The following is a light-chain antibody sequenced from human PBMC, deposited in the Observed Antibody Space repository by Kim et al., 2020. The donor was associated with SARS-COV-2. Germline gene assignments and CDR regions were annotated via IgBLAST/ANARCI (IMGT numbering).Light chain of an antibody. CDR3: SSYTGSTPYV. V-gene: IGLV2-14*03. J-gene: IGLJ1*01. CDR2: DVS. Sequence: GPSITISCTGTSSDVGGYDYVSWYQQHPGKAPKLMIYDVSNRPSGVSNRFSGSKSGNTASLTISGLQAEDEADYYCSSYTGSTPYVFGTGTQLTVL. CDR1: SSDVGGYDY.